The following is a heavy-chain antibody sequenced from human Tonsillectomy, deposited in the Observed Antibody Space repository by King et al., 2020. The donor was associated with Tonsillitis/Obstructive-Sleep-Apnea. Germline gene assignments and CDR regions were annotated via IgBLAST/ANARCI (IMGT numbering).Heavy chain of an antibody. D-gene: IGHD3-16*02. Sequence: VQLQQWGAGLLKPSETLSLPCAVYGVSFSGYYWSWIRQPPGKGLEWIGEINHSGSTNYNPSLKSRVTISVDTSKNQFSLKLSSVTAADTAVYYCATFLYDYIWGSYRGHFDYWGQGTLVTVSS. J-gene: IGHJ4*02. CDR2: INHSGST. CDR1: GVSFSGYY. V-gene: IGHV4-34*01. CDR3: ATFLYDYIWGSYRGHFDY.